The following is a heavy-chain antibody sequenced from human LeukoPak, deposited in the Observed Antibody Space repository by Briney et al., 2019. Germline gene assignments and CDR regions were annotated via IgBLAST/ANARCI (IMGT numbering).Heavy chain of an antibody. Sequence: GGSLRLSCAASGFTFSSYAMSWVRQAPGKGLEWVANIKQDGSEKYYVDSVKGRFTISRDNPKNSRFLQMNTLRAEDTAVYYCARAQYLPFDVFDIWGQGTMVTVSS. CDR2: IKQDGSEK. V-gene: IGHV3-7*01. CDR3: ARAQYLPFDVFDI. CDR1: GFTFSSYA. D-gene: IGHD2/OR15-2a*01. J-gene: IGHJ3*02.